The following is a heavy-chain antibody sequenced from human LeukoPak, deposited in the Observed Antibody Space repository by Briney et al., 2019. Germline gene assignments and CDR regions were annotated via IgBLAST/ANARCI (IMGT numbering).Heavy chain of an antibody. CDR2: IYYSGST. V-gene: IGHV4-39*07. Sequence: SETLSLTCAVSYGSISSNSYYWGWIRQPPGKGLEWIGSIYYSGSTYYNPSLKSRVTISVDTSKNQFSLKLSSVTAADTAVYYCASSSGWYSASYAFDIWGQGTMVTVSS. CDR1: YGSISSNSYY. CDR3: ASSSGWYSASYAFDI. D-gene: IGHD6-19*01. J-gene: IGHJ3*02.